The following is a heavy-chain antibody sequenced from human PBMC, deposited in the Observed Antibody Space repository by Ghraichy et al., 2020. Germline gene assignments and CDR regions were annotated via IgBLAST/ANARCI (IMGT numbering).Heavy chain of an antibody. J-gene: IGHJ4*02. V-gene: IGHV4-39*01. CDR2: IYYSGST. Sequence: SETLSLTCTVSGGSISSSSYYWGWIRQPPGKGLEWIGSIYYSGSTYYNPSLKSRVTISVDTSKNQFSLKLSSVTAADTAVYYCARLPRYIVVVPAAIPYWGQGTLVTVSS. CDR1: GGSISSSSYY. D-gene: IGHD2-2*02. CDR3: ARLPRYIVVVPAAIPY.